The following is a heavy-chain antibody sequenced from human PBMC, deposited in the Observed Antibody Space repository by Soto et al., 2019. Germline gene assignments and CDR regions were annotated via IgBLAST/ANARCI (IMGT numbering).Heavy chain of an antibody. J-gene: IGHJ4*02. D-gene: IGHD6-13*01. CDR3: ARIAYSTSWPDY. Sequence: SETLSLTCTVSGGSISSYYWSWIRQPPGKGLEWIGYIYYSGSTNYNPSLKSRVTISVDTSKNQFSLKLSSVTAADTAIYFCARIAYSTSWPDYWGQGTLVTVS. CDR1: GGSISSYY. V-gene: IGHV4-59*01. CDR2: IYYSGST.